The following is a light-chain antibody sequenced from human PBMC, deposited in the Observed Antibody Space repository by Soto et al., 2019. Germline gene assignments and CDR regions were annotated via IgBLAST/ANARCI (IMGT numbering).Light chain of an antibody. V-gene: IGKV3-20*01. CDR2: GAS. CDR1: QSISSSF. Sequence: EIVLTQSPGTLSLSPGERAALSCRASQSISSSFLAWYQHKPGQAPRLLIHGASSRATGIPDRFSGSGSGTDFTLTISRLDPEDFAVYYCQQYDIWPPTFGQGTKVDIK. CDR3: QQYDIWPPT. J-gene: IGKJ1*01.